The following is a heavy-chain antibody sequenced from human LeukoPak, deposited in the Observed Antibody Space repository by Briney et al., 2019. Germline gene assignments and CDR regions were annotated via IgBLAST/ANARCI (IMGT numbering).Heavy chain of an antibody. CDR3: AKAGKVVPAANLWFDP. Sequence: AGGSLRLSCAASGFTYSSYAMSWVRQAPGKGLEWVSSISGSGDSTYYADSVKGRFTISRDNSKNTLYLQMNSLRAKDTAVYYCAKAGKVVPAANLWFDPWGQGTLVTVSS. D-gene: IGHD2-2*01. CDR2: ISGSGDST. J-gene: IGHJ5*02. CDR1: GFTYSSYA. V-gene: IGHV3-23*01.